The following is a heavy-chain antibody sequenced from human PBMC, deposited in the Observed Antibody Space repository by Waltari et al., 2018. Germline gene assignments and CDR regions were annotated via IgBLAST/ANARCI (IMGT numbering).Heavy chain of an antibody. CDR3: APLGASSLTLTA. V-gene: IGHV3-48*01. Sequence: EVQLVESGGGLVQPGGSLRLSCAASGFTFSTYGMNWVRQAPGKGGGWVSNIRGSGSPTYYADSVKGRFTIARDNAMNSLYLQMNSLRAEDTAVYYCAPLGASSLTLTAWGQGTLVTVSS. CDR2: IRGSGSPT. D-gene: IGHD1-26*01. CDR1: GFTFSTYG. J-gene: IGHJ4*02.